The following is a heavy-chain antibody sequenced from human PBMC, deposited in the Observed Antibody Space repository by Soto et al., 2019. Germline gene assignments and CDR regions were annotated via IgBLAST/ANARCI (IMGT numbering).Heavy chain of an antibody. J-gene: IGHJ5*02. V-gene: IGHV4-61*01. CDR1: GGSVTSGNYY. Sequence: SETLSLTCSISGGSVTSGNYYWSWIRQPPGNGLEWIGYIYHNGNADYNPSLKSGVTMSVDTSKNQFSLKVRSVAAADTAVYYCARRAYTTGWDNWFDPWGQGTLVTVSS. CDR2: IYHNGNA. CDR3: ARRAYTTGWDNWFDP. D-gene: IGHD1-1*01.